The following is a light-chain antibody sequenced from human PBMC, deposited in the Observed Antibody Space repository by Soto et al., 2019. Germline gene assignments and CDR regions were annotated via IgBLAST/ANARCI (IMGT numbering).Light chain of an antibody. CDR2: NVN. J-gene: IGLJ1*01. CDR3: SSYTSSSTLEV. CDR1: CSTIGSSDY. Sequence: QSALIQPPSVSGSPGQSVTISFTGTCSTIGSSDYVSWYQQHPGTVPKPMNYNVNPRPSGVPNRSSGSNSGNTASMTISGLQPEDEADYYCSSYTSSSTLEVFGTGTKVTVL. V-gene: IGLV2-18*02.